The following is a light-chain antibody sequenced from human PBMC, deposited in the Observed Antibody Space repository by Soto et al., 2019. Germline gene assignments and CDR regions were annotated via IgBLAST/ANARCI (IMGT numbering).Light chain of an antibody. CDR2: GAS. Sequence: DIVLTQAPDNLSLSPGESDTLSCRVSQFTNGKYVAWYQQRHGLPPRLLVYGASKRAPGIPDRFRGSGSGSEFTLTISAVEPEDFAVYFCQHFGSSPPVTFGQGTRLDIK. V-gene: IGKV3-20*01. J-gene: IGKJ5*01. CDR1: QFTNGKY. CDR3: QHFGSSPPVT.